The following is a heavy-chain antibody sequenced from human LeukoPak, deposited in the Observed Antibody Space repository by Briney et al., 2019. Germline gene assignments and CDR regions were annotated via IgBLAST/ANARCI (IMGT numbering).Heavy chain of an antibody. J-gene: IGHJ3*02. D-gene: IGHD1-26*01. Sequence: GGSLRLSCAASGFTFSSYWMHWVRQAPGKGLVWVSRINSDGSSTSYADSVKGRFTISRDNAKNTLYLQMDSLRAEDTAVYYCARGGIITSYAFEIWGQGAMVTVSS. V-gene: IGHV3-74*01. CDR1: GFTFSSYW. CDR3: ARGGIITSYAFEI. CDR2: INSDGSST.